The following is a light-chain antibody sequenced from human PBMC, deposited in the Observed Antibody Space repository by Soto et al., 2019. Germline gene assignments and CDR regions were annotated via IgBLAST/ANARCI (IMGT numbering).Light chain of an antibody. CDR2: GTS. J-gene: IGKJ1*01. V-gene: IGKV3-20*01. CDR3: QQYDNSPRT. CDR1: QSVNSNY. Sequence: EIVLTQSPGTLSLSPGERATLSCRASQSVNSNYLAWYQQKPGQGTRLLMYGTSSRATGIPDRFSGSGSGTDFTLTISRLEPEDFAVYYCQQYDNSPRTCGQGTQVEIK.